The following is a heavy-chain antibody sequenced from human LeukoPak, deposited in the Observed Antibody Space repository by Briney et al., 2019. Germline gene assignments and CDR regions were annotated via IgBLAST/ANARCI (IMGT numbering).Heavy chain of an antibody. V-gene: IGHV1-18*01. CDR2: ISVYNGNT. CDR1: GYAFTNYA. J-gene: IGHJ4*02. Sequence: ASVKVSRKASGYAFTNYAISWVRQAPGQGLEWMGWISVYNGNTNYVQKLQGRVTMTADTSTTTAYMELRSLRSDDTAVYYCARGYCSSATCRHFDYWGQGALVTVSS. D-gene: IGHD2-2*01. CDR3: ARGYCSSATCRHFDY.